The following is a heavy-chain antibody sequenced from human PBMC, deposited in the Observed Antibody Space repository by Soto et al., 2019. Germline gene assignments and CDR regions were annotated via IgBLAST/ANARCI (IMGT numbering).Heavy chain of an antibody. D-gene: IGHD3-3*01. CDR3: TRHVSHQRFLEWLLYVDWFDP. J-gene: IGHJ5*02. CDR2: IYYSGST. Sequence: PSETLSLTCTVSGGSISSGDYYWSWIRQPPGKGLEWIGYIYYSGSTYYNPSLKSRVTISVDTSKNQFSLKLSSVTAADTAVYYCTRHVSHQRFLEWLLYVDWFDPWGQGTLVTVSS. CDR1: GGSISSGDYY. V-gene: IGHV4-30-4*01.